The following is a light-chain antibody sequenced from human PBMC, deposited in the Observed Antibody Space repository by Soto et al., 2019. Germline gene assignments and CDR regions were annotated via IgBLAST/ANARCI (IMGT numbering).Light chain of an antibody. Sequence: DIQMTQSPSSVSASVGDSATIXXRASQGVRDWVAGYQQKPGAAPQIXRDWSSSLLRLGPSMFSGTRAVTEFTLTSSSLQPEDFATYSCQQANSDPWTFGQGTKVDIK. CDR2: WSS. CDR3: QQANSDPWT. V-gene: IGKV1-12*01. CDR1: QGVRDW. J-gene: IGKJ1*01.